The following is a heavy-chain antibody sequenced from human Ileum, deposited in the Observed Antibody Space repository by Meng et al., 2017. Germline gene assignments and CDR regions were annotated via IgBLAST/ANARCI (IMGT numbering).Heavy chain of an antibody. J-gene: IGHJ3*01. Sequence: GESLKISCAASQFSFSSYWMTWVRQAPEKGLEWVATIKHDGSVTFYLDSVRGRFTISRDSAKNSLFLQMNILRVEDTAVYYCARDRTPYAFDFWGQGTMVTVSS. D-gene: IGHD2-15*01. CDR3: ARDRTPYAFDF. CDR2: IKHDGSVT. CDR1: QFSFSSYW. V-gene: IGHV3-7*01.